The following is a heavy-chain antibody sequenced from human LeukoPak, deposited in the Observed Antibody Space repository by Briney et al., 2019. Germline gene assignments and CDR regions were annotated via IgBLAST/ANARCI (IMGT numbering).Heavy chain of an antibody. CDR1: GYTFTGYY. CDR2: INPNSGGT. D-gene: IGHD1-20*01. V-gene: IGHV1-2*06. CDR3: AILSITGTSDY. J-gene: IGHJ4*02. Sequence: ASVKVSCKXSGYTFTGYYMHWVRQAPGQGLEWMGRINPNSGGTNYAQKFQGRVTMTRDTSISTAYMELSRLRSDDTAVYYCAILSITGTSDYWGQGTLVTVSS.